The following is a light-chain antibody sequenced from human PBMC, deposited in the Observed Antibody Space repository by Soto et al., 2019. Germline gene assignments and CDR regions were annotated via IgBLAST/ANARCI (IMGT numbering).Light chain of an antibody. CDR2: EVS. J-gene: IGLJ1*01. V-gene: IGLV2-14*01. CDR3: STDAGTYKV. Sequence: QSVLTPPASVSGSPGQSITISCTGTSSDVGGYSFVSWSQSHTGKAPKRMIYEVSNRPSGVSNRFAGSKSGNTASLTISGLQPEDEADYYCSTDAGTYKVFGTGTKVTVL. CDR1: SSDVGGYSF.